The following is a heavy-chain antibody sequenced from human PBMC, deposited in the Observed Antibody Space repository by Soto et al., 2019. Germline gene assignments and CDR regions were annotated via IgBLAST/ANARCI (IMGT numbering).Heavy chain of an antibody. CDR1: GFTFSSYA. J-gene: IGHJ4*02. Sequence: GGSLRLSCAASGFTFSSYAMHWVRQAPGKGLEWVAVISYDGSNKYYADSVKGRFTISRDNSKNTLYLQMNSLRAEDTAVYYCARDPNSYGVIPSDDYWGQGTLVTVSS. V-gene: IGHV3-30-3*01. D-gene: IGHD5-18*01. CDR3: ARDPNSYGVIPSDDY. CDR2: ISYDGSNK.